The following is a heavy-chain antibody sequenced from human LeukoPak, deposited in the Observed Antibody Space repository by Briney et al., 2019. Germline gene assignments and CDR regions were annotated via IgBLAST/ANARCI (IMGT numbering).Heavy chain of an antibody. CDR3: GKTTVGYSSGRYPGWPVDY. CDR2: IFGSGGSA. V-gene: IGHV3-23*01. CDR1: GFTFNSYA. Sequence: HPGGSLRLSCVASGFTFNSYAMYWVRQAPGKGLEWISGIFGSGGSAHYADSVRGRFTISRGNSKNTVYLQLDSLRVEDTAVYYCGKTTVGYSSGRYPGWPVDYWGQGALVTVSS. D-gene: IGHD2-15*01. J-gene: IGHJ4*02.